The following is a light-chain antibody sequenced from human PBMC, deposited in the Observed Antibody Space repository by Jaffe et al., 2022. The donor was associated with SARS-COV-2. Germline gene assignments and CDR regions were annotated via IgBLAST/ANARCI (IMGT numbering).Light chain of an antibody. J-gene: IGKJ4*01. V-gene: IGKV1-5*03. CDR1: QSIRSW. CDR2: KAS. CDR3: QHYNSYPVT. Sequence: DIQMTQSPSTLSASIGDRVTITCRASQSIRSWLAWYQQKPGKAPKVLISKASSLESGVPSRFSGSGSGTEFTLTISSLQPDDFATYYCQHYNSYPVTFGGGTRVEIK.